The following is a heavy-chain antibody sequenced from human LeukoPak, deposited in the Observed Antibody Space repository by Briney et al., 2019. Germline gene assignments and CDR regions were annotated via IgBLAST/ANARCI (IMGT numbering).Heavy chain of an antibody. CDR2: IYYSGST. CDR3: ARRFSSGGLDW. J-gene: IGHJ4*02. CDR1: GGSISSYY. V-gene: IGHV4-59*08. Sequence: SETLSLTCTVSGGSISSYYWSWIRQPPGKGLEWIGYIYYSGSTNYNPSLKSRVTISVDTSKNQFSLKLSSVTAADTAVYYCARRFSSGGLDWWGQGTLVTGSS. D-gene: IGHD3-22*01.